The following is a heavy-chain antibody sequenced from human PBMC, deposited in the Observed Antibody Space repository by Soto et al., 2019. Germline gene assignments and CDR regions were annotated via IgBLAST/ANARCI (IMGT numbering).Heavy chain of an antibody. CDR3: ARGGDYYDSSGYYF. D-gene: IGHD3-22*01. J-gene: IGHJ1*01. CDR2: IIPILGIA. Sequence: EASVKVSCKASGGTFSSYTISWVRQAPGQGLEWMGRIIPILGIANYAQKFQGRVTITADKSTSTAYMELSSLRSEDTAVYYCARGGDYYDSSGYYFWGQGTLVTVSS. CDR1: GGTFSSYT. V-gene: IGHV1-69*02.